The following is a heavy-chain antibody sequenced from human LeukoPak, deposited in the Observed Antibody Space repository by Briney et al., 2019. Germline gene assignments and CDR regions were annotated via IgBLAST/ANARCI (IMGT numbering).Heavy chain of an antibody. CDR1: GYTFTSYD. J-gene: IGHJ4*02. Sequence: ASVKVSCKASGYTFTSYDINWVRRATGQGLEWMGWMNPNSGNTGYAQKFQGRVTMTRNTSISTAYMELSSLRSEDTAVYYCARGGFPGIAAESDYWGQGTLVTVSS. CDR3: ARGGFPGIAAESDY. CDR2: MNPNSGNT. V-gene: IGHV1-8*01. D-gene: IGHD6-13*01.